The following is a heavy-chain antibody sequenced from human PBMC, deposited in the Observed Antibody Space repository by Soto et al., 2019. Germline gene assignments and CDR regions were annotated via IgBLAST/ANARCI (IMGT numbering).Heavy chain of an antibody. CDR2: INPNSGGT. V-gene: IGHV1-2*02. Sequence: QVQLVQSGAEVKKPGASVKVSCKASGYTFTGYYMHWVRQAPGQGLEWMEWINPNSGGTNYAQKFQGRVTMTRDTSISTAYMELSRLRSDDTAVYYCARDIGYCSSTSCYPLDYWGQGTLVTVSS. CDR3: ARDIGYCSSTSCYPLDY. J-gene: IGHJ4*02. CDR1: GYTFTGYY. D-gene: IGHD2-2*01.